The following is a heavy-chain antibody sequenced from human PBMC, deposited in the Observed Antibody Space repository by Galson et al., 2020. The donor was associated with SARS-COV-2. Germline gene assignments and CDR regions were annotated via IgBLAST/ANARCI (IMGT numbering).Heavy chain of an antibody. CDR1: GFTFDDYG. Sequence: GGSLRLSCAASGFTFDDYGMSWVRQAPGKGLEWVSGINWNGGSTGYADSVKGRFTISRDNAKNSLYLQMNSLRAEDTALYHCARDLKLGYDILTGGVWFDPWGQGTLVTVSS. D-gene: IGHD3-9*01. CDR3: ARDLKLGYDILTGGVWFDP. J-gene: IGHJ5*02. CDR2: INWNGGST. V-gene: IGHV3-20*01.